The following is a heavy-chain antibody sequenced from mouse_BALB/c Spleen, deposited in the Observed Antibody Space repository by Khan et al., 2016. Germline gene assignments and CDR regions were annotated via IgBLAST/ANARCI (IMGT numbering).Heavy chain of an antibody. V-gene: IGHV5-6*01. J-gene: IGHJ3*01. Sequence: EVQLVESGGDLVKPGGSLKLSCAASEFTFSTYGMSWVRQTPDKRLAWVATITSGGSYTYYPDSVKGRFIISRDNDKNTLYLKMSSLKSEDTDIYSCSSLDPTTTGFAYWGQWPLVTVS. CDR3: SSLDPTTTGFAY. CDR2: ITSGGSYT. D-gene: IGHD2-12*01. CDR1: EFTFSTYG.